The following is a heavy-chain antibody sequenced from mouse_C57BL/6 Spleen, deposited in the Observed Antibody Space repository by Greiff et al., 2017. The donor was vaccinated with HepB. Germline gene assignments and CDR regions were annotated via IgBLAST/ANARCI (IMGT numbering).Heavy chain of an antibody. CDR2: INPSSGYT. Sequence: VQLQQSGAELARPGASVKMSCKASGYTFTSYTMHWVKQRPGQGLEWIGYINPSSGYTKYNQKFKDKATLTADKSSSTAYMQLSSLTSEDSAVYYCAYYGSFDYWGQGTTPTVSS. J-gene: IGHJ2*01. CDR1: GYTFTSYT. D-gene: IGHD1-1*01. V-gene: IGHV1-4*01. CDR3: AYYGSFDY.